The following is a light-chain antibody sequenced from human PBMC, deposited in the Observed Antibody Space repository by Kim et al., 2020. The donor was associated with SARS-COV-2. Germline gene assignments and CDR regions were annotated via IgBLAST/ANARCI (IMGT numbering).Light chain of an antibody. J-gene: IGKJ1*01. CDR3: QKYNSAPLT. Sequence: ASGGCRVPTSWRPSQGSNNYLAWYQQRPGRVPKLLIYAASTLQSRIPPRFSGSGSRTDFTLTISCLQPEDVATYYCQKYNSAPLTFGQGTKLEI. V-gene: IGKV1-27*01. CDR2: AAS. CDR1: QGSNNY.